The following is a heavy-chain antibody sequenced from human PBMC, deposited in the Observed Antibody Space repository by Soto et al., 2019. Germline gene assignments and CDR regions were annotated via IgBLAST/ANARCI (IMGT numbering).Heavy chain of an antibody. CDR1: GGSFSGYY. D-gene: IGHD3-10*01. J-gene: IGHJ5*02. V-gene: IGHV4-34*01. CDR3: ARVSRYWFGELFNWFDP. Sequence: PSETLSLTCAVYGGSFSGYYWSWIRQPPGKGLEWIGEINHSGSTNYNPSLRSRVTISVYTSKNQFSLKLSSVTAADTAVYYCARVSRYWFGELFNWFDPWGQGTLVTVSS. CDR2: INHSGST.